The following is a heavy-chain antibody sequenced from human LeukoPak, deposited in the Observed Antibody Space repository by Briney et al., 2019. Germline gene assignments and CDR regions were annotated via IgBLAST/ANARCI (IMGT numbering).Heavy chain of an antibody. Sequence: SETLSLTCAVYGGSFSGYYWSWIRQPPGKGLEWIGEINHSGSTNYNPSLKSRVTISVDTSKNQFSLKLSSVIAADTAVYYCARGGGDYDYVWGSYRLGYYYYYMDVWGKGTTVTVSS. CDR2: INHSGST. D-gene: IGHD3-16*02. V-gene: IGHV4-34*01. CDR1: GGSFSGYY. CDR3: ARGGGDYDYVWGSYRLGYYYYYMDV. J-gene: IGHJ6*03.